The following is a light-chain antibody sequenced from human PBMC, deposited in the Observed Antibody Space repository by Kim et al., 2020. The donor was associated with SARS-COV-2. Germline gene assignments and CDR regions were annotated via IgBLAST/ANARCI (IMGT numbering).Light chain of an antibody. V-gene: IGKV1-13*02. CDR1: QGIRNF. CDR3: QHFHSYPIT. Sequence: ASVGDRVTITCRASQGIRNFLAWYQQKPGKPPTLMIYSASSSQSGIPSRFSGSGAGTDFTLTISSLQPEDFATYYWQHFHSYPITFGQGTRLEIK. CDR2: SAS. J-gene: IGKJ5*01.